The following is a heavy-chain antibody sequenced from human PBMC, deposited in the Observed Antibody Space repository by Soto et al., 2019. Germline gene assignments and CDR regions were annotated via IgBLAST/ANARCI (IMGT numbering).Heavy chain of an antibody. CDR1: GGNPSNSA. J-gene: IGHJ6*02. D-gene: IGHD6-19*01. CDR2: IIPVFGII. CDR3: AGGRIVVAGSSAYYSMDV. V-gene: IGHV1-69*01. Sequence: QVHLLLQSGAEVKKPGSSVKVACKASGGNPSNSAISWVRQAPGQGLEWMGGIIPVFGIISHAQNFQGRVTITADESTSPAYMELSRLRSEDTAVYFCAGGRIVVAGSSAYYSMDVWGQGATVTVSS.